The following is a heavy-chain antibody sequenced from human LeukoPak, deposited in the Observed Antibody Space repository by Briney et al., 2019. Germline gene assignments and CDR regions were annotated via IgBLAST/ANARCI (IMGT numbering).Heavy chain of an antibody. J-gene: IGHJ5*02. CDR2: IYYSGST. CDR3: ARHVNWFDP. CDR1: GGSISSSSYS. Sequence: SETLSLTCTVSGGSISSSSYSWGWIRQPPGKGLEWIGSIYYSGSTYYNPSLKSRVTISVDTSKNQFSLKLSSVTAADTAVYYCARHVNWFDPWGQGTLVTVPS. V-gene: IGHV4-39*01.